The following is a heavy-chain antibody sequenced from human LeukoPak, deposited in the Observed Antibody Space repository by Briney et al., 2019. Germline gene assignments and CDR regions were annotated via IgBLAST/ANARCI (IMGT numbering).Heavy chain of an antibody. CDR2: INWISDRI. Sequence: GGSLRLSCAASGFTFDDFAMHWVGQARGKGLEWVSVINWISDRIGYAESVKGRFTISRDNAKNSLYLQMNMLRAEDTAFYYCVKGSGFYTYDLDYFDYWGQGTLVTVSS. J-gene: IGHJ4*02. D-gene: IGHD3/OR15-3a*01. V-gene: IGHV3-9*01. CDR3: VKGSGFYTYDLDYFDY. CDR1: GFTFDDFA.